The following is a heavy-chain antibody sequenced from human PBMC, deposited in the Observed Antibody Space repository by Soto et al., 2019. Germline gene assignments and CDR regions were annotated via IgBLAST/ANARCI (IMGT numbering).Heavy chain of an antibody. V-gene: IGHV4-39*01. CDR2: IYYSGST. Sequence: SETLSLTCTVSGGSISSSSYYWGWIRQPPGKGLEWIGSIYYSGSTYYNPSLKSRVTISVDTSKNQFSLKLSSVTAADTAVYYCARLRMTIRRRVTTFSQAYYYYGMDVWGQGTTVTVSS. CDR3: ARLRMTIRRRVTTFSQAYYYYGMDV. CDR1: GGSISSSSYY. D-gene: IGHD4-4*01. J-gene: IGHJ6*02.